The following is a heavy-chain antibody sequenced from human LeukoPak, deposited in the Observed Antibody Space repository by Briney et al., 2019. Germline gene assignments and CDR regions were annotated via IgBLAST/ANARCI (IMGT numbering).Heavy chain of an antibody. CDR1: GFTFRSYS. CDR2: IFSSSSYI. D-gene: IGHD2-15*01. J-gene: IGHJ6*02. Sequence: GGSLRLSCAASGFTFRSYSMNWVRQAPGKGLEWVSSIFSSSSYIYYADSVKGRFTISRDNAENSLYLQMDSLRAEDTAVYYCARGGWYLAALYYYYYGMDVWGQGTTVTVSS. CDR3: ARGGWYLAALYYYYYGMDV. V-gene: IGHV3-21*01.